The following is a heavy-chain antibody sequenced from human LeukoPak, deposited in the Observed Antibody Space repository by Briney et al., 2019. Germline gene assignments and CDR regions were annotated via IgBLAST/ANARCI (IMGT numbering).Heavy chain of an antibody. J-gene: IGHJ6*03. CDR3: ARGRETQLLYTYYYYYMDV. Sequence: GASVKVSCKVSGYTLTELSMHWVRQAPGKGLEWMGGFDPEDGETIYAQKFQGRVTMTEDTSTDTAYMELSSLRSEDTAVYYCARGRETQLLYTYYYYYMDVWGKGTTVTVSS. D-gene: IGHD2-2*02. CDR2: FDPEDGET. V-gene: IGHV1-24*01. CDR1: GYTLTELS.